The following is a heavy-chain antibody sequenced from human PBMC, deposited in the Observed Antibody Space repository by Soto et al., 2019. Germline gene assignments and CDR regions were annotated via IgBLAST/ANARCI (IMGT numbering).Heavy chain of an antibody. CDR2: IYSGGNT. J-gene: IGHJ4*02. V-gene: IGHV4-39*01. Sequence: QLRVQESGPGQVKPSATLSLTCTVSGGSITSHHYYWGWVRQPPGKGLEWIGSIYSGGNTYYNPSLRSRVTIIVDMAENQISLKLSSVTATDTAMYYCGSGPSTTWIDNWGLGTQVSVSS. CDR1: GGSITSHHYY. CDR3: GSGPSTTWIDN. D-gene: IGHD2-2*01.